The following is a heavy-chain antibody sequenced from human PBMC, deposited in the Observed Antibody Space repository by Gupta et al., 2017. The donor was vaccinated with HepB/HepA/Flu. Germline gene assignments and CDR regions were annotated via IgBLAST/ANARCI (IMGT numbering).Heavy chain of an antibody. CDR3: ARDRGRYCSSTSCYAGDY. Sequence: QVQLVQSGAEVKKPGSSVKVSCKASGGTFSSYAISWVRQAPGQGLEWMGGIIPIFGTANYAQKFQGRVTITADESTSTAYMELSSLRSEDTAVYYCARDRGRYCSSTSCYAGDYWGQGTLVTVSS. V-gene: IGHV1-69*01. CDR1: GGTFSSYA. D-gene: IGHD2-2*01. CDR2: IIPIFGTA. J-gene: IGHJ4*02.